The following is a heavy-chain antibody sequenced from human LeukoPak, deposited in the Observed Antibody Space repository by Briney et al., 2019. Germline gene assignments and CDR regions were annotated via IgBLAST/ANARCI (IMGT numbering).Heavy chain of an antibody. CDR1: GGSISSYY. J-gene: IGHJ3*02. Sequence: SETLSLTCTVSGGSISSYYWSWFRQPPGKGLEGIGYIYYSGSTNYNPSLKSRVTISVDTSKHHFSLKLSSVTAADTAVYYCARGGRLRFLEWLPRDDAFDIWGQGTMVTVSS. D-gene: IGHD3-3*01. CDR3: ARGGRLRFLEWLPRDDAFDI. CDR2: IYYSGST. V-gene: IGHV4-59*01.